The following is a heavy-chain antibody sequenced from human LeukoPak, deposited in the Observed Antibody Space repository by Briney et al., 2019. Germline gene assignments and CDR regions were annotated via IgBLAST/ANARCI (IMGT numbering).Heavy chain of an antibody. CDR2: ISSSGSTI. J-gene: IGHJ4*02. CDR1: GFTFSDYY. Sequence: GGSLRLSCAASGFTFSDYYMSWIRQAPGKGLEWVSYISSSGSTIYYADSVKGRFTISRDNSKNTLYLQMNSLRAEDTAVYYCAKAGSGWYFDYWGQGTLVTVSS. CDR3: AKAGSGWYFDY. V-gene: IGHV3-11*04. D-gene: IGHD6-19*01.